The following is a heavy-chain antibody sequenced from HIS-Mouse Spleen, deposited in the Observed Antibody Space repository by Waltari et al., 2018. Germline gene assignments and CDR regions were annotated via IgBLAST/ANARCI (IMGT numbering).Heavy chain of an antibody. CDR3: ARADDFWSGSFDY. D-gene: IGHD3-3*01. CDR1: GYPISSGYH. CDR2: IDHSGST. J-gene: IGHJ4*02. Sequence: QVQLQESGPGLVKPSETLSLTCTVSGYPISSGYHWGLIRQPPGKGLEWIGSIDHSGSTYYNPSLKSRVTISVDTSKNQFSLKLSYVTAADTAVYYCARADDFWSGSFDYWGQGTLVTVSS. V-gene: IGHV4-38-2*02.